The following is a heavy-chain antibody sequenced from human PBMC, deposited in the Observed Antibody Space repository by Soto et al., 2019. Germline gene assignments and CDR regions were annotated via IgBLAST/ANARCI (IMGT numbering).Heavy chain of an antibody. Sequence: QVQLEQSGAEVKKPGSSVKVSCKASGGTFRNCAISWVRQAPGQGLEWLGGIMPIFRTPDYSQKFQGRVTVTADESTSTAYMELRGLRSDDTAVYYCARDNDRPQLGGNYYYVLDVWGQGTTVTVSS. D-gene: IGHD1-1*01. CDR2: IMPIFRTP. V-gene: IGHV1-69*12. J-gene: IGHJ6*02. CDR1: GGTFRNCA. CDR3: ARDNDRPQLGGNYYYVLDV.